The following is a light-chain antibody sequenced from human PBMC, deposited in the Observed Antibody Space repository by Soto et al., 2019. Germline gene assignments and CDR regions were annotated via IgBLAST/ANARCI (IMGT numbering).Light chain of an antibody. J-gene: IGKJ1*01. CDR2: QTS. CDR3: HQRQSWPRT. V-gene: IGKV3-11*01. CDR1: QSINTR. Sequence: EIVLTQSPATLSSFPGDRVTLSCSASQSINTRLAWYQHRPGQAPRLLIYQTSIRAAGIPARFSASGSGTDFTLTISDVQPEDFALYYCHQRQSWPRTFGQGTKVDI.